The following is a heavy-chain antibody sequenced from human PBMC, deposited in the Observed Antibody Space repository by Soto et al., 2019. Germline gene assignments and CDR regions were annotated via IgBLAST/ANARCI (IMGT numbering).Heavy chain of an antibody. CDR1: GFTFSSYG. V-gene: IGHV3-30*18. D-gene: IGHD4-17*01. Sequence: GGSLRLSCAASGFTFSSYGMHWVRQAPGKGLEWVAVISYDGSNKYYADSVKGRFTISRDNSKNTLYLQMNSLRAEDTAVYYCAKDPGVDSTGGMDVWGQGTTVTVS. J-gene: IGHJ6*02. CDR3: AKDPGVDSTGGMDV. CDR2: ISYDGSNK.